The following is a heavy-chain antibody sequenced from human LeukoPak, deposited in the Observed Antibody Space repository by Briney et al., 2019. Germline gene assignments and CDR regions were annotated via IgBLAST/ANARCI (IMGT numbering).Heavy chain of an antibody. Sequence: GRSLRLSCAASGFTFSSYGMHWVRQAPGKGLEWVAVIWYDGSNKYYADSVKGRFTISRDNSKNTLYLQMNSLRAEDTAVYYCARDRYYGSGSYQGYFDYWGQGTLVTVSS. D-gene: IGHD3-10*01. CDR3: ARDRYYGSGSYQGYFDY. CDR2: IWYDGSNK. CDR1: GFTFSSYG. J-gene: IGHJ4*02. V-gene: IGHV3-33*01.